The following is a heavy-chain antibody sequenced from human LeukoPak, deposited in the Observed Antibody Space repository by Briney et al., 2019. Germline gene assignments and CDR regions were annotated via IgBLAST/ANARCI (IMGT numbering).Heavy chain of an antibody. Sequence: PSETLSLTCTVSGYSISSGYYWGWIRQPPGKGLEWIGSIYHSGSTYYNPSLKSRVTISVDTSKNQFSLKLSSVTAADTAVYYCARAGGGYYYAFDYWGQGTLVTVSS. CDR2: IYHSGST. CDR3: ARAGGGYYYAFDY. J-gene: IGHJ4*02. D-gene: IGHD3-22*01. V-gene: IGHV4-38-2*02. CDR1: GYSISSGYY.